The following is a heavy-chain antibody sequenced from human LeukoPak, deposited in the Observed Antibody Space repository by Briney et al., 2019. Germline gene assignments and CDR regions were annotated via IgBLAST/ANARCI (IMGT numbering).Heavy chain of an antibody. D-gene: IGHD1-7*01. CDR2: ISSTSSYI. Sequence: GGSLRLSCAASGFTFNTYSMDWVRQAPGKGLKWVSSISSTSSYIYYADSVKGRFAISRDNAKSSLYLQMNSLRAEDTAVYYCARDAGITGTTDLDYWGQGTLVTVSS. CDR1: GFTFNTYS. J-gene: IGHJ4*02. CDR3: ARDAGITGTTDLDY. V-gene: IGHV3-21*01.